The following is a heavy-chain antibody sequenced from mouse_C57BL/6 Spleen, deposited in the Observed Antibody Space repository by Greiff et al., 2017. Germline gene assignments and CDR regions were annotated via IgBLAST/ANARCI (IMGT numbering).Heavy chain of an antibody. CDR2: IYPGDGDT. V-gene: IGHV1-82*01. J-gene: IGHJ2*01. Sequence: QVQLQESGPELVKPGASVKISCKASGYAFSSSWMNWVKQRPGKGLEWIGRIYPGDGDTNYNGKFKGKATLTADKSSSTAYMQLSSLTSEDSAVYFCAMNYGSSFDYWGQGTTLTVSS. D-gene: IGHD1-1*01. CDR1: GYAFSSSW. CDR3: AMNYGSSFDY.